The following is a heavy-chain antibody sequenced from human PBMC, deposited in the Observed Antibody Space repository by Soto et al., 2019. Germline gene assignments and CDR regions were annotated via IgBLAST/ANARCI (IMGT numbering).Heavy chain of an antibody. CDR3: ARGTTLVRGLRDGMDV. V-gene: IGHV1-46*01. D-gene: IGHD3-10*01. CDR2: ITPSGGTT. CDR1: GYTFTNYF. J-gene: IGHJ6*02. Sequence: QVQLVQSGTEVKTPGASVRVSCRASGYTFTNYFMHWVRQAPGQGLEWMGGITPSGGTTRYAQKFQGRVTMTKDTSTNTVYIAMRSLRPEDTAIYYCARGTTLVRGLRDGMDVWGQGTTVTVSS.